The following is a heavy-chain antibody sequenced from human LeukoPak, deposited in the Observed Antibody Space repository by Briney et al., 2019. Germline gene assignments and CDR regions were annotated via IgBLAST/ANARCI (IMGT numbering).Heavy chain of an antibody. J-gene: IGHJ3*02. CDR1: GYTFIGYY. CDR3: ARSRITIFGVVDAFDI. Sequence: GASVKVSCKASGYTFIGYYMHWVRQAPGQGLEWMGWINPNSGGTNYAQKFQGRVTMTRDTSISTAYMELSRLRSDDTAVYYCARSRITIFGVVDAFDIWGQGTMVTVSS. CDR2: INPNSGGT. V-gene: IGHV1-2*02. D-gene: IGHD3-3*01.